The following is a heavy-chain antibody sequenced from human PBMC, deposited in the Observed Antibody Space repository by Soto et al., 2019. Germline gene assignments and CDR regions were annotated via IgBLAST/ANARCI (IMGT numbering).Heavy chain of an antibody. CDR3: ARSHYTYGLLIDY. CDR2: VYWTGST. CDR1: GDSITTNGYY. Sequence: SETLSLTCSVSGDSITTNGYYWGWIRQPPGKGLQRIGNVYWTGSTFSHPSLTSRVFISVDTSKNEFSLRLTSVTAADTAVYYCARSHYTYGLLIDYWGPGTLVTVSS. V-gene: IGHV4-39*01. D-gene: IGHD2-8*01. J-gene: IGHJ4*02.